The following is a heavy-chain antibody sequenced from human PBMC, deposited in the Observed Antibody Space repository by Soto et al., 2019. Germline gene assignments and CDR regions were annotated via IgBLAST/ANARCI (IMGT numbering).Heavy chain of an antibody. Sequence: EVQLLESGGGLVQPGGSLRLSCTGSGFTFSSFAMSWVRQIPGKGLEWVSAISGSGGHTYYPDSVKGRFTISRDNSKNTLYLQMSSLGGEDTAVYICAKEPTSTVEGAFDLWGRGTLVTVSS. CDR3: AKEPTSTVEGAFDL. CDR2: ISGSGGHT. J-gene: IGHJ3*01. D-gene: IGHD4-4*01. V-gene: IGHV3-23*01. CDR1: GFTFSSFA.